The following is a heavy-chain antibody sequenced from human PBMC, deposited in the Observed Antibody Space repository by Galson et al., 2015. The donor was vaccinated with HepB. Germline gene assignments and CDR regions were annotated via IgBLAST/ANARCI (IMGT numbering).Heavy chain of an antibody. CDR3: AKDDCSGGGCNSVVDY. CDR1: GFPLTYYG. CDR2: IGFDGSYR. Sequence: SLRLSCAASGFPLTYYGMHWVRQAPGKGLEWVAFIGFDGSYRYYTDSVKGRFTISRDNSKNMVFLQMNSLTSEDTAVYYCAKDDCSGGGCNSVVDYWGQGTLVAVSS. V-gene: IGHV3-30*02. J-gene: IGHJ4*02. D-gene: IGHD2-15*01.